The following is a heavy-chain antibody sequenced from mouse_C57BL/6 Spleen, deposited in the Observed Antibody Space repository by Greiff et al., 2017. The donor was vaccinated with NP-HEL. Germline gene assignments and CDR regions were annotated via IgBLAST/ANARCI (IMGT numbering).Heavy chain of an antibody. Sequence: QVQLQQPGAELVRPGSSVKLSCKASGYTFTSYWMHWVKQRPIQGLEWIGNIDPSDSETHYNQKFKDKATLTVDKSSSTAYMQLSSLTSEDSAVYYCAREDGNYGFAYCGQGTLVTVSA. D-gene: IGHD2-1*01. CDR1: GYTFTSYW. CDR2: IDPSDSET. V-gene: IGHV1-52*01. CDR3: AREDGNYGFAY. J-gene: IGHJ3*01.